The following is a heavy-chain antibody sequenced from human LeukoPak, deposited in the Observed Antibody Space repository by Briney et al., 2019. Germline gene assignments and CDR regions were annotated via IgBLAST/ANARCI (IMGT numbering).Heavy chain of an antibody. J-gene: IGHJ4*02. Sequence: GGSLRLSCAASGFTVSSNYMSWVRQAPGKGLEWVSVIYSGGSTYYADSVKGRFTISRDNAKNSLYLQMNSLRAEDTAVYYCARVIRARPGIAAAGRGADYWGQGTLVTVSS. CDR1: GFTVSSNY. D-gene: IGHD6-13*01. CDR3: ARVIRARPGIAAAGRGADY. V-gene: IGHV3-66*01. CDR2: IYSGGST.